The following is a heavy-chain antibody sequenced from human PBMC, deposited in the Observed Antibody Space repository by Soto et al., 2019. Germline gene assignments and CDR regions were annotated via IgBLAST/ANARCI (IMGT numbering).Heavy chain of an antibody. CDR1: GGSVSSASYY. CDR3: ERDIRGYSRAFDY. D-gene: IGHD5-18*01. J-gene: IGHJ4*02. Sequence: KPSETLSLTCTVSGGSVSSASYYWTWIRQPPGKGLEWIGYIYYTGNTNYNPSLKSRVTISVDTSKNQFSLKLTSVTAADTAVYYSERDIRGYSRAFDYWGQGTLVTVSS. V-gene: IGHV4-61*01. CDR2: IYYTGNT.